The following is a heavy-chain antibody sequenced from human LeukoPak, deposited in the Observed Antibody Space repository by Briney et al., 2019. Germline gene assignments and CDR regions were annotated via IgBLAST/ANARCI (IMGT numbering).Heavy chain of an antibody. CDR1: GGSISSYY. Sequence: SETLSLTCTVSGGSISSYYWSWIRQPPGKGLEWIGYIYYSGSTKYNPSLKSRVTISVDTSKNQLSLKLSSVTAADTAVYYCAAQYYDFWSGPLYYFDYWGQGTLVTVSS. V-gene: IGHV4-59*01. J-gene: IGHJ4*02. D-gene: IGHD3-3*01. CDR2: IYYSGST. CDR3: AAQYYDFWSGPLYYFDY.